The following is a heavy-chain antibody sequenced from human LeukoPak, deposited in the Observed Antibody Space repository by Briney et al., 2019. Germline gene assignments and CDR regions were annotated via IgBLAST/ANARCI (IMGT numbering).Heavy chain of an antibody. Sequence: AETLSLTCAVYGGSFSGYYWSWIRQPPGKGLEWIGEINHNGSTNYNPSLKSRVTISVDTSKNQFSLKLSSVTAADTAVYYCARRESGVQDYWGQGTLVTVSS. D-gene: IGHD2-8*01. J-gene: IGHJ4*02. CDR2: INHNGST. V-gene: IGHV4-34*01. CDR1: GGSFSGYY. CDR3: ARRESGVQDY.